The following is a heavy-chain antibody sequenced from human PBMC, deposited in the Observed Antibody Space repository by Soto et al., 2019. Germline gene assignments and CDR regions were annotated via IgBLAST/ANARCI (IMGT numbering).Heavy chain of an antibody. D-gene: IGHD2-15*01. Sequence: LRLSCAASGFTFSSYGMHWVRQAPGKGLEWVAVISYDGSNKYYADSVKGRFTISRDNSKNTLYLQMNSLRAEDTAVYYCAKDTRYCSGGSCYPYFQHWGQGTLVTVSS. V-gene: IGHV3-30*18. CDR1: GFTFSSYG. CDR2: ISYDGSNK. CDR3: AKDTRYCSGGSCYPYFQH. J-gene: IGHJ1*01.